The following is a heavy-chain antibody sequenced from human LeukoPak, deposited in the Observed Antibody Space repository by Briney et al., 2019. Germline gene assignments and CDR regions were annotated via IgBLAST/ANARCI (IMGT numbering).Heavy chain of an antibody. V-gene: IGHV1-8*01. D-gene: IGHD3-10*01. CDR3: VRDGEGVAISVNYWYDP. Sequence: ASVKVSCKASGFTFTSYDINWVRQASGQGLEWMGWMNPNNGNTGYAQKFQGRVTMTRDTSISTAYMELRGLRSEDTAVYYCVRDGEGVAISVNYWYDPWGQGTLVTVSS. CDR1: GFTFTSYD. J-gene: IGHJ5*02. CDR2: MNPNNGNT.